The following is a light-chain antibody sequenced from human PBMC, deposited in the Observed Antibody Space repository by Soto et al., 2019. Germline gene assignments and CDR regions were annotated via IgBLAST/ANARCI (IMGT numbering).Light chain of an antibody. V-gene: IGKV3-15*01. J-gene: IGKJ1*01. CDR1: QRVGIN. CDR2: SAS. Sequence: VVMTQPPATLSVSPGQTATLACRASQRVGINLAWYQQKLGQAPRLLIYSASTRASGIPDRFSGSGYGTEFTLTISSLQSEDFAFFYCQQYDGWPRTFGQGTKVDIK. CDR3: QQYDGWPRT.